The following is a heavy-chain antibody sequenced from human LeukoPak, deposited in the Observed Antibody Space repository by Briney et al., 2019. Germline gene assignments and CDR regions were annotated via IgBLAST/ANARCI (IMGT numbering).Heavy chain of an antibody. CDR1: GGSISSSHHY. J-gene: IGHJ6*02. Sequence: SETLSLTCVVSGGSISSSHHYWGWIRQPPGKGLEWIGTIYSTGSTYYNPSLRTRVTISVDTSKNQFSLKLSSVTAADTAVYYCARTTSGSYYTLDYYYYYGMDVWGQGTTVTVSS. CDR3: ARTTSGSYYTLDYYYYYGMDV. CDR2: IYSTGST. V-gene: IGHV4-39*01. D-gene: IGHD1-26*01.